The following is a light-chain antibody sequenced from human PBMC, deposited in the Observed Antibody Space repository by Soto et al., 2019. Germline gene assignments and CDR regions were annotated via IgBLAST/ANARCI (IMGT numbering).Light chain of an antibody. CDR1: QSVSSR. J-gene: IGKJ1*01. V-gene: IGKV3-20*01. CDR3: HQYVSSWT. Sequence: EIVMTQSPGTLSLSPGERATLSCRASQSVSSRLAWYQQKPGQAPRLLISGASSRATGIPDRFSGSGFGTDFTLTISRLEPEDFALYYCHQYVSSWTFGQGTKVDIK. CDR2: GAS.